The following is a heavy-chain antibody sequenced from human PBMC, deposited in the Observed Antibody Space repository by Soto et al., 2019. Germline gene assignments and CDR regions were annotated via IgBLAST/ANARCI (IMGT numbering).Heavy chain of an antibody. D-gene: IGHD2-15*01. V-gene: IGHV1-69*01. CDR2: IIPIFGKA. CDR3: ARNPLADCSGGRCYSASPLFYYYYGMDV. CDR1: GGTFSSYA. Sequence: QVKRVQSGAEGKKPGSSVKASCKASGGTFSSYAISWVRQAPGQGLEWMGGIIPIFGKANYAQNFQGRVTITADESTSTAYMELSSLSSEDTDVYYCARNPLADCSGGRCYSASPLFYYYYGMDVWGQGTTVTVSS. J-gene: IGHJ6*02.